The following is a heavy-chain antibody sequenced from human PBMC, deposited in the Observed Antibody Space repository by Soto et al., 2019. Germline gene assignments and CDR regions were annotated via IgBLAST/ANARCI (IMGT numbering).Heavy chain of an antibody. CDR3: ARLPGEIFAYFHYGMDV. CDR2: ISGSSSSI. Sequence: SLRLSCAASGFTFSHYSINWVRQAPGKGLEWVSYISGSSSSIYYADSVKGRFTISRDNAKNSLYLQMNSLSDDDTAVYYCARLPGEIFAYFHYGMDVWGQGTTVTVSS. CDR1: GFTFSHYS. J-gene: IGHJ6*02. D-gene: IGHD3-3*01. V-gene: IGHV3-48*02.